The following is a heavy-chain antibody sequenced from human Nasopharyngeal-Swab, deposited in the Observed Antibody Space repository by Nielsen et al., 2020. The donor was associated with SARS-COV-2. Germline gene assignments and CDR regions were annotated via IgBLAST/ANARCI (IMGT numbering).Heavy chain of an antibody. CDR2: IWYDGSDK. Sequence: GESLKISCAASGFTFSTYGMHWVRQAPGKGLEWVAVIWYDGSDKYYADSVKGRFTISRDNSKNTLYLQMNSLSAEDTAVYYCAGEHAAAGPTFDYWGQGTLVTVSS. D-gene: IGHD6-13*01. J-gene: IGHJ4*02. CDR3: AGEHAAAGPTFDY. CDR1: GFTFSTYG. V-gene: IGHV3-33*01.